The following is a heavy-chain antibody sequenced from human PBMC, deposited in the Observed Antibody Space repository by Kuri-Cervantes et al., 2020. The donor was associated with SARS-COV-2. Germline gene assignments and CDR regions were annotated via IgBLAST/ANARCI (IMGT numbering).Heavy chain of an antibody. V-gene: IGHV3-30-3*01. CDR1: GFTFSSYA. J-gene: IGHJ4*02. D-gene: IGHD3-3*01. Sequence: GESLKISCAASGFTFSSYAMHWVRQAPGKGLEWVAVISYDGSNKYYADSVKGRFTISRDNSKNTLYLQMNSLRVEDTAVYYCAREWASIFGVVYDYWGQGTLVTVSS. CDR2: ISYDGSNK. CDR3: AREWASIFGVVYDY.